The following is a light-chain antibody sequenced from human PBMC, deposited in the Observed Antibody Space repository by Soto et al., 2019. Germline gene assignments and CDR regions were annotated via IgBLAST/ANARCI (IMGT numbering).Light chain of an antibody. CDR3: QVWDSSSDHVV. CDR2: YDS. CDR1: NLGSKS. Sequence: SYELTQPTSVSVAPGKTARITCGGNNLGSKSVHWYQQKPGQAPVLVIYYDSDPPSGIPERFSGSNSGNTATLTISRVEAGDEADYYCQVWDSSSDHVVFGGGTKLTVL. V-gene: IGLV3-21*04. J-gene: IGLJ2*01.